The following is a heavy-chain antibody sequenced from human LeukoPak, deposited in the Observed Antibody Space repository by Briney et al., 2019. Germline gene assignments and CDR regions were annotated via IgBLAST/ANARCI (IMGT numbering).Heavy chain of an antibody. CDR1: GGSISSSSYY. CDR2: IYYSGST. J-gene: IGHJ4*02. V-gene: IGHV4-39*07. CDR3: ARSPGLADLDY. D-gene: IGHD3-3*02. Sequence: PSETLSLTCTVSGGSISSSSYYWGWIRQPPGKGLEWIGSIYYSGSTYYNPSLKSRITISVDTSKNQFSLKLSSVTAADTAVYYCARSPGLADLDYWGQGILVTVSS.